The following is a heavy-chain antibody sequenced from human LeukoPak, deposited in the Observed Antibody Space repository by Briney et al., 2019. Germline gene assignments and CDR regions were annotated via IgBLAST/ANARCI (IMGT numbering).Heavy chain of an antibody. J-gene: IGHJ6*02. CDR2: INHSGST. V-gene: IGHV4-34*01. Sequence: GSLRLSCAASGFTFSSYWMSWVRQPPGKGLEWIGEINHSGSTNYNPSLKSRVTISVDTSKNQFSLKLSSVTAADTAVYYCAREGYSYYYGMDVWGQGTTVTVSS. CDR1: GFTFSSYW. CDR3: AREGYSYYYGMDV.